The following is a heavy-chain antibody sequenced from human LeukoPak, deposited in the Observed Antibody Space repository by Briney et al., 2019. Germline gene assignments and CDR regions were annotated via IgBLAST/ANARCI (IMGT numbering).Heavy chain of an antibody. CDR2: VDPEDGET. Sequence: GATVKISCKASGYTFTDYYLHWVQQAPGKGLEWMGRVDPEDGETIYAEKFEGRVALTADTSTDTAYMELSSLRSGDTAVYYCATDQGADAFDVWGQGTMVTVSS. CDR1: GYTFTDYY. CDR3: ATDQGADAFDV. J-gene: IGHJ3*01. V-gene: IGHV1-69-2*01.